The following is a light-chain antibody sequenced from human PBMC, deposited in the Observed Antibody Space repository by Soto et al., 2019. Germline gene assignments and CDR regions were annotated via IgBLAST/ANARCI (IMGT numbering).Light chain of an antibody. Sequence: QSALTQPASASGSPGQSITISCTGTSSDVGGYNYVSWYQQHPGKAPKLMIYDVSNRPSGVSNRFSGSKSGNTASLTISGLQAEDEADYYCSSYTSSSTLVHVVFGGGTKLTVL. CDR2: DVS. V-gene: IGLV2-14*01. J-gene: IGLJ2*01. CDR1: SSDVGGYNY. CDR3: SSYTSSSTLVHVV.